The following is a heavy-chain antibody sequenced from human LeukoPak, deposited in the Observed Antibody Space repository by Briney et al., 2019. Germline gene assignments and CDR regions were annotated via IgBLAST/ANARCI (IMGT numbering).Heavy chain of an antibody. V-gene: IGHV3-7*03. CDR2: IKEDGSEK. D-gene: IGHD7-27*01. CDR3: ARVSAGDYPDY. Sequence: GGSLRLSCAASGFTFSNYWMSWVREAPGKGLEWVANIKEDGSEKSYVDSVKGRFTISRDNAKNSLYLQMNSLRAEDTAVYYCARVSAGDYPDYWGQGTLITVSS. CDR1: GFTFSNYW. J-gene: IGHJ4*02.